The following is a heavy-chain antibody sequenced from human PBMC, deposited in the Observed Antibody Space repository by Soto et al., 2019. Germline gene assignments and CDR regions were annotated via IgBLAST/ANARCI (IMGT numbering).Heavy chain of an antibody. CDR2: INAGNGNT. D-gene: IGHD3-3*01. CDR3: ARSYYDFWSGYYPARGYFDY. Sequence: ASVKVSCKASGYTFTSYAMHWVRQAPGQRLEWMGWINAGNGNTKYSQKFQGRVTITRDTSASTAYMELSSLRSEDTAVYYCARSYYDFWSGYYPARGYFDYWGQGTLVTVSS. J-gene: IGHJ4*02. CDR1: GYTFTSYA. V-gene: IGHV1-3*01.